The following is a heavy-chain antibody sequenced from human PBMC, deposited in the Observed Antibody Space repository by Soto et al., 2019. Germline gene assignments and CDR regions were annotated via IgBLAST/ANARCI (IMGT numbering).Heavy chain of an antibody. CDR3: VRDFVDTGDHYGMDV. Sequence: QVQLVESGGGVVQPGTSLRLSCAASGFTFSRYGMHWVRQAPGKGLEWVAVIWYDGRKKYDADSVKGRFTISRDNYXXTLYLQMNSLRAEDTALYYCVRDFVDTGDHYGMDVWGQGTTVTVSS. D-gene: IGHD2-21*01. CDR1: GFTFSRYG. J-gene: IGHJ6*02. V-gene: IGHV3-33*01. CDR2: IWYDGRKK.